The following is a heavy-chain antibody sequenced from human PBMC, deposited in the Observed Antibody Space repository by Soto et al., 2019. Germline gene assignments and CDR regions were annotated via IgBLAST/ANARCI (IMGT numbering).Heavy chain of an antibody. J-gene: IGHJ3*02. Sequence: QVQLVQSGAEVKKPGASVKVSCKTSGYTFTTYPMHWVRQAPGQRLEWMGWINAGNGNTKYSQKFQGRVTITRDTSASTAYMELSSLRSEDTAVYYCARGLTMVRGLILDAFDMWGPGRMVTVSS. CDR3: ARGLTMVRGLILDAFDM. D-gene: IGHD3-10*01. V-gene: IGHV1-3*01. CDR2: INAGNGNT. CDR1: GYTFTTYP.